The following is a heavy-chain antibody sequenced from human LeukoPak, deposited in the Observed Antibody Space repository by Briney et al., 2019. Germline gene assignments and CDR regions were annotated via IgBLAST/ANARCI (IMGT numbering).Heavy chain of an antibody. Sequence: ASVKVSCKASGYTFTGYGMSWVRQAPGQGLEWMGWISAHNGNTNYAQKLQGRVTMTRDTSKSTAYMELRSLRSDDTAVSYRARDIASGGFYDYGRRGTLVTVS. D-gene: IGHD6-13*01. J-gene: IGHJ4*02. CDR1: GYTFTGYG. V-gene: IGHV1-18*01. CDR3: ARDIASGGFYDY. CDR2: ISAHNGNT.